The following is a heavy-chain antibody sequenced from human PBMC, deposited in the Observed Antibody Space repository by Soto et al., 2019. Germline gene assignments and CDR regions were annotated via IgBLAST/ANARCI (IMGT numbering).Heavy chain of an antibody. V-gene: IGHV3-30-3*01. J-gene: IGHJ4*02. CDR2: ISYDGSNK. Sequence: HPGGSLRLSCAASGFTFSSYAMHWVRQAPGKGLEWVAVISYDGSNKYYADSVKGRFTISRDNSKNTLYLQMNSLRAEDTAVYYCASGPEIVVVVAATPLWFRPPSDYWGQGTLVTVSS. CDR3: ASGPEIVVVVAATPLWFRPPSDY. D-gene: IGHD2-15*01. CDR1: GFTFSSYA.